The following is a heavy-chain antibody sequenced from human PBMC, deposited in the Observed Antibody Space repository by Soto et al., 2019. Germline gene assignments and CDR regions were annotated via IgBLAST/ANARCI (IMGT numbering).Heavy chain of an antibody. D-gene: IGHD2-15*01. V-gene: IGHV4-4*02. J-gene: IGHJ3*02. CDR3: ASLVVVAATPINDAFDI. CDR2: IYHSGST. Sequence: LSVTCAVSCGSISSSNWWSWVRQPPGKGLKWIGEIYHSGSTNCNPSLKSRVTISVDKSKHQFSLKLSSVTAADTAVYYCASLVVVAATPINDAFDIWGQGPMVIVSS. CDR1: CGSISSSNW.